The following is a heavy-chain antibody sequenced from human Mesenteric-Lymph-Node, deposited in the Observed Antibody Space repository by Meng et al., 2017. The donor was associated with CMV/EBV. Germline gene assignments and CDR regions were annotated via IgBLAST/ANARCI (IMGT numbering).Heavy chain of an antibody. V-gene: IGHV1-46*01. J-gene: IGHJ4*02. CDR3: AAVIAAAGAPRGFDY. Sequence: ASVKVSCKASGYTFTSYYMHWVRQAPGQGLEWMGIINPSGGSTSYAQKFQGRVTMTRDTSTSTVYMELSSLRSEDTAVYYCAAVIAAAGAPRGFDYWGQGTLVTVSS. CDR2: INPSGGST. CDR1: GYTFTSYY. D-gene: IGHD6-13*01.